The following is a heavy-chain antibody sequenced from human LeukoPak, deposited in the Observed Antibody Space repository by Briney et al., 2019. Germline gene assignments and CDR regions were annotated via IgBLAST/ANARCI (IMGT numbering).Heavy chain of an antibody. J-gene: IGHJ3*02. CDR3: ARGLVVLGATSWAFDI. CDR1: GYTFTNYD. Sequence: ASVKVSCKASGYTFTNYDINWVRQAPGQGLEWMGWMNPNSGNTGYAQKFQGRVTMTSNTSITTAYMELSSLRSEDTAVYYCARGLVVLGATSWAFDIWGHGAMVTVSS. D-gene: IGHD2-15*01. CDR2: MNPNSGNT. V-gene: IGHV1-8*01.